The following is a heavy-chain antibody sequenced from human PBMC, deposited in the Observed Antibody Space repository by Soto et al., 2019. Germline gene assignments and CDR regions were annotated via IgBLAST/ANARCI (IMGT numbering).Heavy chain of an antibody. D-gene: IGHD6-19*01. CDR1: GFTFSSYA. Sequence: EVQLLESGGGLVQPGGSLRLSCTASGFTFSSYAMSWVRQAPGKGLEWGSAISGSGGSTYYADSVKGRFTISRDTSKNTLYLPMNSLRAEDTAVYYCAKAHSSGWIFDYWGQGTLVTVS. CDR2: ISGSGGST. J-gene: IGHJ4*02. CDR3: AKAHSSGWIFDY. V-gene: IGHV3-23*01.